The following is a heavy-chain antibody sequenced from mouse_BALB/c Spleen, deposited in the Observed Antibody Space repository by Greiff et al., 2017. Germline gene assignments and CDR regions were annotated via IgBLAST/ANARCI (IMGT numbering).Heavy chain of an antibody. D-gene: IGHD2-10*01. V-gene: IGHV5-17*02. Sequence: DVKLVESGGGLVQPGGSRKLSCAASGFTFSSFGMHWVRQAPEKGLEWVAYISSGSSTIYYADTVKGRFTISRDNPKNTLFLQMTSLRSEDTAMYYCARDTSYYGNYVYFDYWGQGTTLTVSS. CDR3: ARDTSYYGNYVYFDY. CDR2: ISSGSSTI. CDR1: GFTFSSFG. J-gene: IGHJ2*01.